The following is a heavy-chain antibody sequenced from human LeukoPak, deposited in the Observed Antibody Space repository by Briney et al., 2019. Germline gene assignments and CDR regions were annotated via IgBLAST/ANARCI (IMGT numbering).Heavy chain of an antibody. V-gene: IGHV4-34*01. Sequence: SETLSLTCAVYGGSFSGYYWSWIRQPPEKGLEWIGEINHSGSTNYNPSLKSRVTISVDTSKNQFSLKLSSVTAADTAVYYCARSGSSGWPGGFDYWGQGTLVTVSS. CDR3: ARSGSSGWPGGFDY. CDR2: INHSGST. J-gene: IGHJ4*02. D-gene: IGHD6-19*01. CDR1: GGSFSGYY.